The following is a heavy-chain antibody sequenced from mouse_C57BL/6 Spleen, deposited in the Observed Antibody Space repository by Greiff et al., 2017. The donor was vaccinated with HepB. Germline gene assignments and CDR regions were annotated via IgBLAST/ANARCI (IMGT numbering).Heavy chain of an antibody. D-gene: IGHD1-1*01. J-gene: IGHJ4*01. Sequence: VKLVESGPGLVAPSQSLSITCTVSGFSLTSYAISWVRQPPGKGLEWLGVIWTGGGTNYNSALKSRLSISKDNSKSQVFLKMNSLQTDDTARYYCARNPPTVVAHYAMDYWGQGTSVTVSS. CDR1: GFSLTSYA. CDR3: ARNPPTVVAHYAMDY. CDR2: IWTGGGT. V-gene: IGHV2-9-1*01.